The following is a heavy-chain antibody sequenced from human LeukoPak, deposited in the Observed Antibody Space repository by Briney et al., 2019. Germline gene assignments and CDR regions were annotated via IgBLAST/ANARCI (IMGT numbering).Heavy chain of an antibody. J-gene: IGHJ3*02. CDR2: TYYRSKWYN. D-gene: IGHD3-9*01. CDR1: GDSVSSASAG. V-gene: IGHV6-1*01. Sequence: SQTLSLTRDISGDSVSSASAGWNWIRQSPSRGLEWLGRTYYRSKWYNDYAVSVKSRITINPDTSKNQFSLQLNSVTPEDTAVYYCARDSDILTGYSSDAFDIWGQGTMVTVSS. CDR3: ARDSDILTGYSSDAFDI.